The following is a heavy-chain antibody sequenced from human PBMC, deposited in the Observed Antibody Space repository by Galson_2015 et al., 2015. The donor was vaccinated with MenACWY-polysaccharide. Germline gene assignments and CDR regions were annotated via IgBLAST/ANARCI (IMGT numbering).Heavy chain of an antibody. CDR3: ARGHYGMDG. CDR1: GFKFSNYW. V-gene: IGHV3-7*01. J-gene: IGHJ6*02. Sequence: SLRLSCAASGFKFSNYWMTWVRQAPGKGLEWVANIKKDGSEKHYVDSVKGRFTISRDNALYLQMNSLRAEDTAVYFCARGHYGMDGWGQGTTVTVSS. CDR2: IKKDGSEK.